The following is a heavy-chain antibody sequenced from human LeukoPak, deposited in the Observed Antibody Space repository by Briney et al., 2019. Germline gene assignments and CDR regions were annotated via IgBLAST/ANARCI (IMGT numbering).Heavy chain of an antibody. CDR2: IIPIFGAA. D-gene: IGHD3-10*01. Sequence: ASVKVSCKTSGGTFSSYAISWVRQAPGQGLEWMGGIIPIFGAANYAQKFQGRVTITTDESTSTAYMELSSLRSEDTAVYYCARSDWIVTRFRGVYYYYMDVWGKGTTVTVSS. CDR1: GGTFSSYA. J-gene: IGHJ6*03. V-gene: IGHV1-69*05. CDR3: ARSDWIVTRFRGVYYYYMDV.